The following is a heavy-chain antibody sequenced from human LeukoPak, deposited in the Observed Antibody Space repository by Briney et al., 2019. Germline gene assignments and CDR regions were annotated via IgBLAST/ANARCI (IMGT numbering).Heavy chain of an antibody. V-gene: IGHV1-2*02. CDR2: INPKSGGT. J-gene: IGHJ4*02. CDR3: ARVYPSRLAVAWYYFDY. D-gene: IGHD6-19*01. Sequence: ASVKVSCKASGYTFTGYYMHWVRQAPGQGLEWMGWINPKSGGTNYAQKLQGRVTMTTDTSTSTAYMELRSLRSDDTAVYYCARVYPSRLAVAWYYFDYWGQGTLVTVSS. CDR1: GYTFTGYY.